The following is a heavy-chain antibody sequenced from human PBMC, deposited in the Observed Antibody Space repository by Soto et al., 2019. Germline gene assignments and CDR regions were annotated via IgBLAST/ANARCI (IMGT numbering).Heavy chain of an antibody. J-gene: IGHJ4*02. CDR3: ATRPAPYYADWSLDY. V-gene: IGHV3-15*01. CDR1: GFTFSNAW. CDR2: IKSNTDGGAL. Sequence: EVQLVESGGDWVKPGGSLRLSCAASGFTFSNAWMTWVRQAPGKGLEWVGRIKSNTDGGALEYAAPLKDRFTISRDDSRSTLYLQLNSLKPEDTAVYYCATRPAPYYADWSLDYWGQGTLVTVSS. D-gene: IGHD3-16*01.